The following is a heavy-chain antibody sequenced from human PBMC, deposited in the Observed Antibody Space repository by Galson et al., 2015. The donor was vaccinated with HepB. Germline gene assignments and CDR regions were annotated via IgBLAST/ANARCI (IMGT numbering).Heavy chain of an antibody. V-gene: IGHV3-33*01. D-gene: IGHD3-3*01. Sequence: SLRPSCAASGFSFSSYVTHWVRPAPGKGLEWVAIIWNDGSNKYYADSVKGRFTISRDNSKNTLYLQMNSLRAEDTAVYYCAREGGENWSGYYPDYWGQGTRVTVSS. CDR2: IWNDGSNK. CDR1: GFSFSSYV. J-gene: IGHJ4*02. CDR3: AREGGENWSGYYPDY.